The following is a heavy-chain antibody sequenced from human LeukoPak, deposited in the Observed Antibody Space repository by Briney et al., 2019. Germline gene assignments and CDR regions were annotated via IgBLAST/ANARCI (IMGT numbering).Heavy chain of an antibody. CDR2: IYTSGST. Sequence: SETLSLTCTVSGGSISSYYWSWIRQPAGKGLEWIGRIYTSGSTNYNPSLKSRVTISVDKSKNQFSLKLSSVTAADTAVYYCARDSTIFGVQSSYYFDYWGQGTLVTVSS. D-gene: IGHD3-3*01. CDR3: ARDSTIFGVQSSYYFDY. J-gene: IGHJ4*02. V-gene: IGHV4-4*07. CDR1: GGSISSYY.